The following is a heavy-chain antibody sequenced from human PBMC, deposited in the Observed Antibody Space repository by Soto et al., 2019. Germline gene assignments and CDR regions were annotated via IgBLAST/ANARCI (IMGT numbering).Heavy chain of an antibody. J-gene: IGHJ4*02. CDR2: INGDGTNT. CDR1: GFTFSSDW. V-gene: IGHV3-74*01. D-gene: IGHD4-17*01. Sequence: EVQLVESGGGVVQPGGSLRLSCAASGFTFSSDWMHWVRQAPGKGLVWVSRINGDGTNTDYADSVKGRLTISRDNPKNTLYLQTNRLRAEEAAVYYCVRSFGDTPGWGPGTLVSVSS. CDR3: VRSFGDTPG.